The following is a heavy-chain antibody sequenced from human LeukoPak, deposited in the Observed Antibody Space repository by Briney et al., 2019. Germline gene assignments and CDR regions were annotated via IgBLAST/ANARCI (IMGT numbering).Heavy chain of an antibody. Sequence: ASVKVSCKAFGYTFTNFGITWGRQAPRQGLEWMGWISAYNGDTKYGQNFQGRVTMTTDTSTTTAYMDLRSLSSDDTAVYYCGRVDMATTKDYWGQGTLVTVSS. V-gene: IGHV1-18*01. CDR3: GRVDMATTKDY. D-gene: IGHD5-24*01. J-gene: IGHJ4*02. CDR1: GYTFTNFG. CDR2: ISAYNGDT.